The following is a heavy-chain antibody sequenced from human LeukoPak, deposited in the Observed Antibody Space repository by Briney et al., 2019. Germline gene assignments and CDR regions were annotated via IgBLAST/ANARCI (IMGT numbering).Heavy chain of an antibody. CDR3: ARDENWGPDY. J-gene: IGHJ4*02. V-gene: IGHV1-2*02. CDR1: GYTFTGHY. D-gene: IGHD7-27*01. Sequence: ASVKVSCKASGYTFTGHYMHWIRQAPGQGLEWMGWIEPNSGGTHFAQKFQGRLTISRDTSISTAYMELSRLSSDDTAIYYCARDENWGPDYWGQGTLVTVSS. CDR2: IEPNSGGT.